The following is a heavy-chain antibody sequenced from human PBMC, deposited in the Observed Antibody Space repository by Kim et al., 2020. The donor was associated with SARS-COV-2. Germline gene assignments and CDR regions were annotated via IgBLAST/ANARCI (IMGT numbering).Heavy chain of an antibody. CDR3: ARVRGVTMVRGVITRTYYYYYGMDV. V-gene: IGHV3-7*03. J-gene: IGHJ6*02. CDR1: GFTFSSYW. Sequence: GGSLRLSCAASGFTFSSYWMSWVRQAPGKGLEWVANIKQDGSEKYYVDSVKGRFTISRDNAKNSLYLQMNSLRAEDTAVYYCARVRGVTMVRGVITRTYYYYYGMDVWGQGTTVTVSS. CDR2: IKQDGSEK. D-gene: IGHD3-10*01.